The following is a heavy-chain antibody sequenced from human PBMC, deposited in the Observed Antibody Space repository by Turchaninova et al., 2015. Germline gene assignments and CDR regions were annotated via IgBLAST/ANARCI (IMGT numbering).Heavy chain of an antibody. CDR1: GLPFSSYW. Sequence: QLVESGGGLVQPGGSLRLSCEASGLPFSSYWVSWVRQAPGKGVEWVAKIKEDGSEKYYVDTVKGRFTISRENAKNSLDVQRNSLRVEDTAVYYCARGYWNVDLRGRGTLVTASS. J-gene: IGHJ2*01. CDR3: ARGYWNVDL. V-gene: IGHV3-7*01. CDR2: IKEDGSEK.